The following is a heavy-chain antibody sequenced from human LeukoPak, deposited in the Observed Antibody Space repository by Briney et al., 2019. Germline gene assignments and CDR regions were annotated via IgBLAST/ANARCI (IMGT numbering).Heavy chain of an antibody. CDR1: GFTFRNHG. CDR3: ARDRQLQYFDY. V-gene: IGHV3-33*01. CDR2: IWYDGSNQ. J-gene: IGHJ4*02. Sequence: GTSLRLSCAASGFTFRNHGMHWVRQAPGKGLEWVAVIWYDGSNQLYADPVKGRFTISRDNSKNTLHLQMNSLRAEDTAVYYCARDRQLQYFDYWGQGTLVTVSS. D-gene: IGHD3-9*01.